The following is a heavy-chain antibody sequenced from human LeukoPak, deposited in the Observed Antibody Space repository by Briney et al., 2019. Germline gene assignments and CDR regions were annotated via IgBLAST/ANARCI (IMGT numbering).Heavy chain of an antibody. CDR2: IYHSGST. V-gene: IGHV4-4*02. Sequence: PSGTLSLTCAVSGGSISSSNWWSWVRQPPGKGLEWIGEIYHSGSTNYNPSLKSRVTISVDKSKNQFSLKLSSVTAADTAVYYCASGVWYYDSSGYSPTPFDYWGQGTLVTVSS. CDR3: ASGVWYYDSSGYSPTPFDY. CDR1: GGSISSSNW. J-gene: IGHJ4*02. D-gene: IGHD3-22*01.